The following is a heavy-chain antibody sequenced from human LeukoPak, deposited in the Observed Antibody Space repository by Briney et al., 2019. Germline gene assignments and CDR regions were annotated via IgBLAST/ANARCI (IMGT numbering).Heavy chain of an antibody. CDR3: ARAGYCSSTSCYLDY. CDR1: GFTFSSYS. CDR2: ISSSSSYI. J-gene: IGHJ4*02. D-gene: IGHD2-2*01. V-gene: IGHV3-21*01. Sequence: PGGSLRLSCAASGFTFSSYSMNWVRQAPGKGLDWVSSISSSSSYIYYADSVKGRFTISRDNAKNSLYLQMNSLRAEDTAVYYCARAGYCSSTSCYLDYWGQGTLVTVSS.